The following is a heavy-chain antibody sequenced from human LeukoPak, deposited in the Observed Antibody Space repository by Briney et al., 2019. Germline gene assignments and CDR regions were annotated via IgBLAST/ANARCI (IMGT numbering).Heavy chain of an antibody. J-gene: IGHJ3*02. V-gene: IGHV3-74*01. CDR2: INSDGSST. CDR1: GFTFSSYW. Sequence: GGSLRLSCAASGFTFSSYWMHWVRQAPGKGLVWVSRINSDGSSTSYADSVKGRFTISRDNAKNTLYLQMNSLRAEDTAVYYCARVPVGLGGAFDIWGQGTMVTASS. CDR3: ARVPVGLGGAFDI. D-gene: IGHD3-16*01.